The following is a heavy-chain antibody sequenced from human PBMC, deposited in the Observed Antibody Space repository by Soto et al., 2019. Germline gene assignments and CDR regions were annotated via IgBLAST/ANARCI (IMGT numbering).Heavy chain of an antibody. Sequence: QVQLVQSGAEVKQPGSSVKVSCKASGGTFSSYAISWVRQAPGQGLEWMGGIIPIFGTANYAQKFQGRVTITADESTSTAYMELSSLRSEDTAVYYCARSTPGTAAIAPPHLYYYYYGMDVWGQGTTVTVSS. J-gene: IGHJ6*02. CDR3: ARSTPGTAAIAPPHLYYYYYGMDV. D-gene: IGHD2-2*01. CDR1: GGTFSSYA. V-gene: IGHV1-69*01. CDR2: IIPIFGTA.